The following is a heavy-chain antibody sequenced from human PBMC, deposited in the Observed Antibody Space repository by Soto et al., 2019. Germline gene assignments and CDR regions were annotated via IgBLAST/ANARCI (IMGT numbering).Heavy chain of an antibody. D-gene: IGHD3-3*01. CDR3: ARDRVFGVVKDGMDV. CDR1: GGSFSGYY. V-gene: IGHV4-34*01. J-gene: IGHJ6*02. Sequence: PSETLSLTCAVYGGSFSGYYWSWIRQPPGKGLEWIGEINHSGSTNYNPSLKSRVTISVDTSKNQFSLKLSSVTAADAAVYYCARDRVFGVVKDGMDVWGQGTTVTVSS. CDR2: INHSGST.